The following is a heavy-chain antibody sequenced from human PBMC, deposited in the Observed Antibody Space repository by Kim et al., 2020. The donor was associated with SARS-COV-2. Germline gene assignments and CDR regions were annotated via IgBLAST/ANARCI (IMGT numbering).Heavy chain of an antibody. Sequence: ASVKVSCKASGYTFTSYGISWVRQAPGQGLEWMGWISAYNGNTIYAQKLQGRVTMTTDTSTSTAYMELRSLRSDDTAVYYCAKWFGELLSHGHYYYGMDVWGQGTTVTVSS. CDR3: AKWFGELLSHGHYYYGMDV. J-gene: IGHJ6*02. CDR1: GYTFTSYG. CDR2: ISAYNGNT. V-gene: IGHV1-18*01. D-gene: IGHD3-10*01.